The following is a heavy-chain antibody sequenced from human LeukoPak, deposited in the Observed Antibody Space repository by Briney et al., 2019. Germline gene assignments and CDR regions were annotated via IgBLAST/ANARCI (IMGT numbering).Heavy chain of an antibody. J-gene: IGHJ4*02. CDR3: AKALTYFDWPVDY. CDR2: ISNNGGSTYS. Sequence: QPGGSLRLSCAASGFTFSNYAMHWVRQAPGKGLEYVSAISNNGGSTYSYYANSVKGRFTISRDDSKNTLYLQMGSLRVEDMAVYYCAKALTYFDWPVDYWGQGTLVTVSS. CDR1: GFTFSNYA. D-gene: IGHD3-9*01. V-gene: IGHV3-64*01.